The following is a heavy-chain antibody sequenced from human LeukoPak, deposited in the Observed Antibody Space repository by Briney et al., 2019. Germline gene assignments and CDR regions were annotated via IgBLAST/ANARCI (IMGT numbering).Heavy chain of an antibody. D-gene: IGHD3-9*01. J-gene: IGHJ6*03. Sequence: SETLSLTCTVSGGSISSSSYYWGWIRQPPGKGLEWIGSIYYSGSTYYNPSLKSRVTISVDTSKNQFSLKLSSVTAADTAVYYCARHSDYDILTGYFYYYYYYMDVWGKGTTVTISS. V-gene: IGHV4-39*01. CDR1: GGSISSSSYY. CDR2: IYYSGST. CDR3: ARHSDYDILTGYFYYYYYYMDV.